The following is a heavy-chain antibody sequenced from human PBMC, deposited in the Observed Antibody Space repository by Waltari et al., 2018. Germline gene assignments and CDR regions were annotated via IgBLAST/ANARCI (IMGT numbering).Heavy chain of an antibody. CDR3: AKDRELLSHFDY. CDR1: GFSLSRYA. Sequence: EVQLLESGGGLVQPGGSLRLSCAASGFSLSRYAMSWVRQAPGKGLEWVSAISGSGGSTYYADSVKGRFTISRDNSKNTLYLQMNSLRAEDTAVYYCAKDRELLSHFDYWGQGTLVTVSS. CDR2: ISGSGGST. V-gene: IGHV3-23*01. D-gene: IGHD1-26*01. J-gene: IGHJ4*02.